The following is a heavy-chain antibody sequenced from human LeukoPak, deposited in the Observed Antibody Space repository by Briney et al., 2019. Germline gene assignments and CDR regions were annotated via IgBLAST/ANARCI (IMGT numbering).Heavy chain of an antibody. CDR2: ISSSSSYI. V-gene: IGHV3-21*01. CDR3: ATGPLTTSFDY. CDR1: GFTFSSYN. D-gene: IGHD4-17*01. J-gene: IGHJ4*02. Sequence: GGSLRLSCAASGFTFSSYNMNWVRQAPGKGLEWVSSISSSSSYIHYADSVKGRFIISRDNAKNSLYLQMNSLRAEDTAVYYCATGPLTTSFDYWGQGTLVTVSS.